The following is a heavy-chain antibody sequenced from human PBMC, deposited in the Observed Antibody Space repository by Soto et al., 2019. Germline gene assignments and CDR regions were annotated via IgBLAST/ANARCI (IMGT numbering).Heavy chain of an antibody. CDR3: ARLRTWRGGSGMDV. CDR1: GYTFTSYA. V-gene: IGHV1-3*01. D-gene: IGHD6-25*01. J-gene: IGHJ6*02. Sequence: ASVKVSCKASGYTFTSYAMHWVRQAPGQRLEWMGWINAGNGNTKYSQKFQGRVTITRDTSASTAYMELSSLRSEDTAVYYCARLRTWRGGSGMDVWGQGTTVTVYS. CDR2: INAGNGNT.